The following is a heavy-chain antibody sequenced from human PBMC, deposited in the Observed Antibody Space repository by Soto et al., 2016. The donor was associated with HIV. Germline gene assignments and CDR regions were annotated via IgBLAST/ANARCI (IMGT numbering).Heavy chain of an antibody. CDR3: ARVKSSSHYGDAFEL. V-gene: IGHV4-31*03. Sequence: QVQLQESGPGLVKPSQTLSLNCSVSGGSITSGNYYWSWVRQHPGKGLEWIGYIYYSGNTYYNPSLKSRISISVDTSKNQFSLQLTSLTVADTAVYYCARVKSSSHYGDAFELFGAWGQVVTVS. J-gene: IGHJ3*01. D-gene: IGHD6-13*01. CDR1: GGSITSGNYY. CDR2: IYYSGNT.